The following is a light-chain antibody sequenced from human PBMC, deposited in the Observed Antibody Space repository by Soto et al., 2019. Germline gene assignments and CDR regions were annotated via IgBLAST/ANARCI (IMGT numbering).Light chain of an antibody. CDR1: QSISSW. Sequence: DIQMTQSPSTLSASVGDRVTITCRASQSISSWLAWYQQKPGKAPKLLIYDVSSLESGVPSRFSGSGSGTEFTLTISSLQPDDSATYYCQQRSNWPPFGQGTRLEIK. V-gene: IGKV1-5*01. CDR3: QQRSNWPP. J-gene: IGKJ5*01. CDR2: DVS.